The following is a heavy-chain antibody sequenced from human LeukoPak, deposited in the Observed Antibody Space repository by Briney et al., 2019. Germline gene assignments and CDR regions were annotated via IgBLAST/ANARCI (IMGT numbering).Heavy chain of an antibody. Sequence: SVKVSCKASGGTFSSYAISWVRQAPGQGLEWMGGIIPIFGTANYAEKFQGRVTITADESTSTAYMELSSLASDDTAVYFCARDGSLGHWNYYYLDVWGRGTTVTVSS. CDR2: IIPIFGTA. D-gene: IGHD1-1*01. J-gene: IGHJ6*03. CDR3: ARDGSLGHWNYYYLDV. CDR1: GGTFSSYA. V-gene: IGHV1-69*13.